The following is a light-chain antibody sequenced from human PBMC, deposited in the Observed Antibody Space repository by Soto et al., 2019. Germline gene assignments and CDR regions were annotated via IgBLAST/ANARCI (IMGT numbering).Light chain of an antibody. CDR3: SSYAASYTNV. CDR1: SSDVGGYNY. CDR2: HVN. J-gene: IGLJ1*01. V-gene: IGLV2-11*01. Sequence: QSALTQPASVSVSPGQSITISCTGSSSDVGGYNYVAWYQQHPGKAHKLMIYHVNKRPSGVPDRFSGSKSDNTASLTISGLQAEDEADYFCSSYAASYTNVFSTGTQLPVL.